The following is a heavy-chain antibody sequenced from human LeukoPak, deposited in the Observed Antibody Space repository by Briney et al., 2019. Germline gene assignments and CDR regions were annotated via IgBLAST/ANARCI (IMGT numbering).Heavy chain of an antibody. CDR1: GYSISSDYY. Sequence: SETLSLTCTVSGYSISSDYYWGWIRPPPGKGLEWIASVSHSGSTYYNPSLKSRVTISVDTSKNQFSLKVTSVTAADTALYYCARERIERYTYASSDFDYWGRGTLVTVSS. J-gene: IGHJ4*02. CDR2: VSHSGST. V-gene: IGHV4-38-2*02. D-gene: IGHD5-18*01. CDR3: ARERIERYTYASSDFDY.